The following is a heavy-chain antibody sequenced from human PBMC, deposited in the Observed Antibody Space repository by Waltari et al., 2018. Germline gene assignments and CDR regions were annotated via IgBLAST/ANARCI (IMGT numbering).Heavy chain of an antibody. CDR1: GYTFTSYY. Sequence: QVQLVQSGAEVKKPGASVKVSCKASGYTFTSYYIHWVRQAPGQGLEWMGIINPTGGTTNYAQNFQGRVTMTRDTSTSTVYMELSSLRSEDTAVYFCARAGSYGSADAFDIWGQGTMVTVSS. J-gene: IGHJ3*02. CDR2: INPTGGTT. D-gene: IGHD5-18*01. V-gene: IGHV1-46*01. CDR3: ARAGSYGSADAFDI.